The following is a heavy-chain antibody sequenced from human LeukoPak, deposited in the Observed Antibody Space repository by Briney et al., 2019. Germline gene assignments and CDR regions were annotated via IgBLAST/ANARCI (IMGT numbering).Heavy chain of an antibody. Sequence: GGSLRLSCAASGFTFSSYWMSWVRQAPGKGLEWVANIKQDGSEKYYVDSVKGRFTISRDNAKNSLYLQMNSLRAEDTAVYYCAREGRYYDFWNGYYAPFDYWGQGTLVTVSS. CDR1: GFTFSSYW. V-gene: IGHV3-7*01. J-gene: IGHJ4*02. CDR2: IKQDGSEK. CDR3: AREGRYYDFWNGYYAPFDY. D-gene: IGHD3-3*01.